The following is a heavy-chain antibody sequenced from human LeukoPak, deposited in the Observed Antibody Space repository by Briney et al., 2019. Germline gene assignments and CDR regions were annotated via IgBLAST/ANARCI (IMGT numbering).Heavy chain of an antibody. Sequence: PGGSLRLSCAASGFTVSSNFMSWVRQAPGKGLEWVSVIYSGGSTYYADSVKGRFTISRDDSKNTLYLQMNSLRAEDTAVYYCARDLEGAGSGRDYWGQGTLVTVSS. CDR1: GFTVSSNF. J-gene: IGHJ4*02. CDR3: ARDLEGAGSGRDY. CDR2: IYSGGST. V-gene: IGHV3-66*01. D-gene: IGHD6-19*01.